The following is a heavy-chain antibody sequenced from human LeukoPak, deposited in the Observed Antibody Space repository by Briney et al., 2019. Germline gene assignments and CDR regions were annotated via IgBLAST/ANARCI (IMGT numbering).Heavy chain of an antibody. CDR1: GYTFTSYY. D-gene: IGHD2-2*01. Sequence: ASVKVSCKASGYTFTSYYMHWVRQAPGQGLEWMGIINPSGGSTSYAQKFQGRVTMTRDTSTSTVYMELSSLRSEDTAVYYCAKEGDCSTTRCLTGGLDVWGKGTTVTVSS. CDR2: INPSGGST. CDR3: AKEGDCSTTRCLTGGLDV. V-gene: IGHV1-46*01. J-gene: IGHJ6*04.